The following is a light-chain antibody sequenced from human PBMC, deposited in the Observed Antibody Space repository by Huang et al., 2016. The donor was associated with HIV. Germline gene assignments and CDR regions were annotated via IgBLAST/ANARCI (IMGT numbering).Light chain of an antibody. CDR1: QSVSSN. J-gene: IGKJ1*01. V-gene: IGKV3-15*01. CDR3: QQYDNWPWT. CDR2: GAS. Sequence: EIVMTQSPATLSVSPGERATLSCRASQSVSSNLALYQQKPGQAPMLLIYGASTRATAVPARFSGSGSGREFTLTISSLQSEDFAVYCCQQYDNWPWTFGQGTKVEIK.